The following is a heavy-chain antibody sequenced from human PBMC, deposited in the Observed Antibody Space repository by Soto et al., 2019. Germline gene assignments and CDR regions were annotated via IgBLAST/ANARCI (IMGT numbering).Heavy chain of an antibody. CDR2: ISSNGGST. CDR3: ARGSAAYLHAFDI. D-gene: IGHD6-13*01. J-gene: IGHJ3*02. CDR1: GITFSSYA. V-gene: IGHV3-64*02. Sequence: GGSLRLSCSASGITFSSYAMHWVRQAPGKGLEYVSAISSNGGSTYYADSVKGRFTISRDNSKNTLYLQMGSLRAEYMAVYYCARGSAAYLHAFDIWGQGTMVTVS.